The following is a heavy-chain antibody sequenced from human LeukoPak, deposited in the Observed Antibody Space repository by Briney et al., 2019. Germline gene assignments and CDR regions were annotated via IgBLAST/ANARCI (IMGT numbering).Heavy chain of an antibody. CDR3: ARGHVGSYVYYYYYGMDV. J-gene: IGHJ6*02. V-gene: IGHV4-34*01. D-gene: IGHD2-15*01. Sequence: SETLSLTSAVYGGSFSGYYWSWIRQPPGKGLEWIGEINHSGSTNYNPSLKSRVTISVDTSKNQFSLKLSAVIAADTAVYYCARGHVGSYVYYYYYGMDVWGQGTMVTVSS. CDR1: GGSFSGYY. CDR2: INHSGST.